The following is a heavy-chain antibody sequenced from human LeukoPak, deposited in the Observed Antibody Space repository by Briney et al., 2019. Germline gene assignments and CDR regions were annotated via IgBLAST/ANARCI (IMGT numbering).Heavy chain of an antibody. V-gene: IGHV3-9*03. CDR3: AKGTSGYSSGLDY. CDR1: GFTFDDYA. Sequence: SLRLSCAASGFTFDDYAMHWVRQAPGKGLEWVSGISWNSGTIGYADSVKGRFTISRDNAKNSLYLQMNSLRAEDMALYYCAKGTSGYSSGLDYWGQGTLVTVSS. CDR2: ISWNSGTI. J-gene: IGHJ4*02. D-gene: IGHD6-19*01.